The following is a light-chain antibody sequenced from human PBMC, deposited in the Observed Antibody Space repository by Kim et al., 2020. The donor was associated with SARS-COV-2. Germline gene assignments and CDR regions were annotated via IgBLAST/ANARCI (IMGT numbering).Light chain of an antibody. V-gene: IGLV3-1*01. CDR2: QDS. CDR1: KLGNKY. Sequence: SVSPGHTASITCSGDKLGNKYACWYRQKPGQSPVLVIYQDSKRPSGIPERFSGSNSGNTATLTISGTQAMDEADYYCQAWDSSTWVFGGGTKLIVL. CDR3: QAWDSSTWV. J-gene: IGLJ3*02.